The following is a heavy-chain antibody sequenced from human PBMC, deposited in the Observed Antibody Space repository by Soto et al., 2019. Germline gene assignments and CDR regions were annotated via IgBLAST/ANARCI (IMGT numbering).Heavy chain of an antibody. CDR2: FYFGGHT. CDR1: GGSISSSGHY. V-gene: IGHV4-39*01. CDR3: ATHQRSNGWGGLGY. D-gene: IGHD6-19*01. Sequence: QLQLQESGPGLVKPSETLSLTCTVSGGSISSSGHYWGWIRQPPGTGLAWIGRFYFGGHTYYITSPAQKSRVDVSVDQPNNKYHLKLTAVTAADPAVYYYATHQRSNGWGGLGYLGQGALVTVSS. J-gene: IGHJ4*02.